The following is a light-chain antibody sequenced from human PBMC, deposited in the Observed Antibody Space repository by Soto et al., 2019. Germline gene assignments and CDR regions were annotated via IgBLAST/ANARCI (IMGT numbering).Light chain of an antibody. CDR3: QQSYNSPQT. V-gene: IGKV1-39*01. CDR1: QTIMTY. J-gene: IGKJ1*01. Sequence: DIQMTQSPSSLSASVGDEVTITCRASQTIMTYLNWYQLKPGKPPRLRIYAASSLQSGVPSRFSGSGSGTDFTLTISSLQPEDFATYSCQQSYNSPQTFGRGTKVEIK. CDR2: AAS.